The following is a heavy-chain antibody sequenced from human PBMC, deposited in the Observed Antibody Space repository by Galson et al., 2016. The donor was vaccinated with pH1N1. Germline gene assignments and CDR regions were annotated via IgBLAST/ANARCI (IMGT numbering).Heavy chain of an antibody. J-gene: IGHJ4*02. CDR3: AHNSIQMPFDY. V-gene: IGHV2-5*02. CDR2: IYWDDDK. Sequence: PALVKPPQTLTLTCTFSGFSLKTTGVGVGWIRQPPGKALEWLALIYWDDDKRYSPSLKSRLTVTKDTSKNHVVLTMTNMDPLDTATYYCAHNSIQMPFDYWGQGTPVTVSS. D-gene: IGHD2-2*01. CDR1: GFSLKTTGVG.